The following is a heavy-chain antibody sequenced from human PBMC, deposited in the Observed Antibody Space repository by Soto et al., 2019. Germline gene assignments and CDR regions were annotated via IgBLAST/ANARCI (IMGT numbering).Heavy chain of an antibody. Sequence: QVQLQQWGAGLLKPSETLSLTCAVYGGFVSSGSYYWSWIRQPPGKGLEWIGEMSHSGGTHFNPSLTSRVTISVGTSKNQFSLKLSSVTAADTALYYCARVERGTATTVVDAFDIWGPGTMVTVSS. CDR3: ARVERGTATTVVDAFDI. V-gene: IGHV4-34*01. D-gene: IGHD1-1*01. J-gene: IGHJ3*02. CDR1: GGFVSSGSYY. CDR2: MSHSGGT.